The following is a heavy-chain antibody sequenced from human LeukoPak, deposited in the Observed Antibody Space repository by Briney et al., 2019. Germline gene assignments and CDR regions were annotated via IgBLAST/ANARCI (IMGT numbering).Heavy chain of an antibody. CDR3: ARAHLRFLEWLPHYYGMDV. D-gene: IGHD3-3*01. CDR1: GGTFSSYA. CDR2: IIPIFGTA. V-gene: IGHV1-69*13. J-gene: IGHJ6*02. Sequence: SVKVSCKASGGTFSSYAISWVRQAPGQGLEWMGGIIPIFGTANYAQKFQGRVTITADESTSTAYMELSSLRSEDMAVYYCARAHLRFLEWLPHYYGMDVWGQGTTVTVSS.